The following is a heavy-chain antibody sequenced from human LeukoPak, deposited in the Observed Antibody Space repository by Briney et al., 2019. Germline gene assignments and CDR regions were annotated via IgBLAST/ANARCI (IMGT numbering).Heavy chain of an antibody. Sequence: GGSLRLSCAASGFIFSDYGMHWVRQAPGKGLEWVTFITFDGKSKYYTDSVKGRFTISRDSAKNSLYLQMNSLRAEDTALYYCTKDISLLSGGIDYWGQGTLVTVSS. D-gene: IGHD2-15*01. CDR1: GFIFSDYG. V-gene: IGHV3-30*02. CDR3: TKDISLLSGGIDY. J-gene: IGHJ4*02. CDR2: ITFDGKSK.